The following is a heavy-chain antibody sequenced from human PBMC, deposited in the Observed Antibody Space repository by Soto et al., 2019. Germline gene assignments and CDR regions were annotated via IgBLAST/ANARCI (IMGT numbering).Heavy chain of an antibody. Sequence: SVKVSCKASGGTFSSYAISWVRQAPGQGLEWMGGIIPIFGTANYAQKFQGRVTITADESTSTAYMELSSLRSEDTAVYYCASGRGDSVLSYYYYGMDVWGQGTTVTVSS. D-gene: IGHD3-16*01. CDR1: GGTFSSYA. J-gene: IGHJ6*02. CDR2: IIPIFGTA. V-gene: IGHV1-69*13. CDR3: ASGRGDSVLSYYYYGMDV.